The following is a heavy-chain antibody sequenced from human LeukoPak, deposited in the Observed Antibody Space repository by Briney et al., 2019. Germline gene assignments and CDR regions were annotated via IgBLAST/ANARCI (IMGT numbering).Heavy chain of an antibody. D-gene: IGHD3-10*01. CDR1: GAPISNGNW. Sequence: PSETLSLTCDVSGAPISNGNWWSWVRQPPGKGLEWIGEVFHSGPTNYNPSLKNRVTMSVDKSKNHFSLKMTSMTAADTAVYYCAREGSVSGDAFDIWGQGTLVTVSS. J-gene: IGHJ3*02. V-gene: IGHV4-4*02. CDR3: AREGSVSGDAFDI. CDR2: VFHSGPT.